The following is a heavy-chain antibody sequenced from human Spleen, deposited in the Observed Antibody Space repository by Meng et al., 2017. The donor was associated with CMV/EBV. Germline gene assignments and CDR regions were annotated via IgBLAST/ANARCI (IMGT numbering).Heavy chain of an antibody. CDR3: AGGPYYYYGMDV. CDR1: GYTFTSYA. CDR2: SNAGNGNT. D-gene: IGHD3-16*01. V-gene: IGHV1-3*02. Sequence: ASVKVSCKASGYTFTSYAMHWVRQAPGQRLEWMGWSNAGNGNTKYSQEFQGRVTITRDTSASTAYMELSSLSSEDTAVYYCAGGPYYYYGMDVWGQGTTVTVSS. J-gene: IGHJ6*02.